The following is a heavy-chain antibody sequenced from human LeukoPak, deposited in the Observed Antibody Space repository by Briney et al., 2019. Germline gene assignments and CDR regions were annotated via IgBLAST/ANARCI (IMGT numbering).Heavy chain of an antibody. J-gene: IGHJ4*02. Sequence: SETLSLTCTVSGGSISSSSYYWGWIRQPPGKGLEWIGSIYYSGSTYYNPSLKSRVTISVDTSKNQFSLKLSSVTAADTAVYYCARSIAARPFDYWGQGTLVTVSS. CDR3: ARSIAARPFDY. CDR2: IYYSGST. D-gene: IGHD6-6*01. V-gene: IGHV4-39*01. CDR1: GGSISSSSYY.